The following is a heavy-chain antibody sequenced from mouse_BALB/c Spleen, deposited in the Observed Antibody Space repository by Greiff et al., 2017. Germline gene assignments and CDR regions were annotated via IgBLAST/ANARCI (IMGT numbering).Heavy chain of an antibody. CDR2: IDPANGNT. CDR1: GFNIKDTY. CDR3: ARSGDYDREAWFAD. J-gene: IGHJ3*01. V-gene: IGHV14-3*02. Sequence: EVQVVESGAELVKPGASVKLSCTASGFNIKDTYMHWVKQRPEQGLEWIGRIDPANGNTKYDPKFQGKATITADTSSNTAYLQRSSLTSEDTAVYYSARSGDYDREAWFADWGQGTLVTVSA. D-gene: IGHD2-4*01.